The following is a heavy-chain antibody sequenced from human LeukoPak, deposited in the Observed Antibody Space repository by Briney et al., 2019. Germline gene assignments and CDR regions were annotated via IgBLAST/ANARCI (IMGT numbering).Heavy chain of an antibody. CDR2: ISSSSYI. D-gene: IGHD5-12*01. Sequence: GGSLRLSCAASGFTFSSYSMNWVRQAPGKGLEWASSISSSSYIYYADSVKGRFTISRDNAKNSLYLQMNSLRAEDTAVYYCASLSGLRFKAEYFQHWGQGTLVTVSS. V-gene: IGHV3-21*01. J-gene: IGHJ1*01. CDR1: GFTFSSYS. CDR3: ASLSGLRFKAEYFQH.